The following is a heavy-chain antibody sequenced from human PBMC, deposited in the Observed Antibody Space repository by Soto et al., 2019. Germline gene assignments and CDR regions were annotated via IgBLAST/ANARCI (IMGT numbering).Heavy chain of an antibody. Sequence: GGSLRLSCAATGFTFDDYAMHWVRQAPGKGLEWVSSISWNSGDIGYADSVKGRFTISRDNAKNSLHLQMNSLRAEDTALYYCVKGNYAYYYYYMDVWGKGTTVTVSS. D-gene: IGHD3-16*01. CDR3: VKGNYAYYYYYMDV. CDR1: GFTFDDYA. J-gene: IGHJ6*03. CDR2: ISWNSGDI. V-gene: IGHV3-9*01.